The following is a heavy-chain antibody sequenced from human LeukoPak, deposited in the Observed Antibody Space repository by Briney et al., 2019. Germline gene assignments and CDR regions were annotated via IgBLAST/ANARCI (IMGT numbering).Heavy chain of an antibody. Sequence: GGSLRLSCAASGFTFSNYGMHWVRQAPGKGLEWVTFIQYDGSNKYYADSVKGRFTISRDNSKSTLYMQMNSLRVDDTAVYYCARLYSSGWYFDYWGQGTLVTVSS. D-gene: IGHD6-19*01. CDR3: ARLYSSGWYFDY. J-gene: IGHJ4*02. CDR1: GFTFSNYG. CDR2: IQYDGSNK. V-gene: IGHV3-30*02.